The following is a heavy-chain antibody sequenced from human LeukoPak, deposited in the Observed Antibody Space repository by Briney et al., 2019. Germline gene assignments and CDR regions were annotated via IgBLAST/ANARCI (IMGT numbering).Heavy chain of an antibody. J-gene: IGHJ4*02. D-gene: IGHD3-22*01. CDR3: TTYDSSGYFLEY. Sequence: PSETLSLTCTISGGSMSAYYWSWIRQSPGKGLEWIGYSYYTGSTSYNPSLRSRVTLSVDTSKNQFSLRLTSVTAAGTAVYYCTTYDSSGYFLEYWGQGILVTVSS. CDR2: SYYTGST. CDR1: GGSMSAYY. V-gene: IGHV4-59*03.